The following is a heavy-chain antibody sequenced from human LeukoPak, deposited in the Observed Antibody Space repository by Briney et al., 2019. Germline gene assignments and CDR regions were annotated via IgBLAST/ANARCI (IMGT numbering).Heavy chain of an antibody. CDR1: GFAFHDFA. V-gene: IGHV3-49*04. J-gene: IGHJ4*02. CDR3: SKSGLVDFDY. CDR2: IRGGADGGAA. Sequence: ALRQTCTTCGFAFHDFAWSWVGQPAGRGGEWGGFIRGGADGGAAEYADAVKGRFIISRNDSKGIAYLQMNSLKTEDTAVYYCSKSGLVDFDYWGQGSRVIVSP. D-gene: IGHD6-25*01.